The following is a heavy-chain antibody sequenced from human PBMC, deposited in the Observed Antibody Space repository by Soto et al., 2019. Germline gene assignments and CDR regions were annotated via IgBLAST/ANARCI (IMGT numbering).Heavy chain of an antibody. J-gene: IGHJ5*02. Sequence: PSETLSLTCTVSGGSISSGGYYWSWIRQHPGKGLEWIGYIYYSGSTYYNPSLKSRVTISVDTSKNQFSLKLSSVTAADTAVYYCARDYSSSGWFDPWGQGTLVTVSS. CDR3: ARDYSSSGWFDP. CDR1: GGSISSGGYY. CDR2: IYYSGST. D-gene: IGHD6-13*01. V-gene: IGHV4-31*03.